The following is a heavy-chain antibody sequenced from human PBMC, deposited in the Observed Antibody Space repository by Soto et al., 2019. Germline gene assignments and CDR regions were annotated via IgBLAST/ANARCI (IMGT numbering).Heavy chain of an antibody. J-gene: IGHJ4*02. CDR3: ASGWFGEFVYYFDY. Sequence: QVQLVQSGAEVKKPGASVKVSCKASGYTFTSYGISWVRQAPGQGLEWMGWISAYNGNTNYAQKLQGRVTRTTDTXXSTAYMELRSLGSDDTAVYYCASGWFGEFVYYFDYWGQGTLVTVSS. V-gene: IGHV1-18*01. D-gene: IGHD3-10*01. CDR2: ISAYNGNT. CDR1: GYTFTSYG.